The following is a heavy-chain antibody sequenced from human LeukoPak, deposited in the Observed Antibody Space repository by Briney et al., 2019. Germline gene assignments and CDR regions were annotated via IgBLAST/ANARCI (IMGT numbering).Heavy chain of an antibody. CDR3: ARGVEGSFDY. CDR1: GFTFSSYA. Sequence: GGSLRLSCAASGFTFSSYAMHWVRQAPGKGLEWVAVISYDGSNKYYADSVKGRFTISRDNSKNTLYLQMNSLRAEDTAVYYCARGVEGSFDYWGQGTLVTVSS. V-gene: IGHV3-30*04. J-gene: IGHJ4*02. CDR2: ISYDGSNK. D-gene: IGHD2-15*01.